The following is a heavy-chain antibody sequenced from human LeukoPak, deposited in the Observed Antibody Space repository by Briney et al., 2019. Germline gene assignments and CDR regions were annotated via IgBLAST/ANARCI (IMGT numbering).Heavy chain of an antibody. D-gene: IGHD6-13*01. CDR2: IYSGGST. J-gene: IGHJ3*02. CDR1: GFTFSSYA. V-gene: IGHV3-53*01. Sequence: GGSLRLSCAASGFTFSSYAMHWVRQAPGKGLEWVSVIYSGGSTYYADSVKGRFTISRDNSKNTLYLQINSLRAEDTAVYYCARGRAAAGTAYAFDIWGQGTMVTVSS. CDR3: ARGRAAAGTAYAFDI.